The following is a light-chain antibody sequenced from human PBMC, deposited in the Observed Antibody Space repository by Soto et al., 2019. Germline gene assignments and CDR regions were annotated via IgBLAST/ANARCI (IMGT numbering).Light chain of an antibody. V-gene: IGKV1-5*03. CDR2: KAS. J-gene: IGKJ2*01. CDR1: QTISSW. CDR3: QQYGSSTYT. Sequence: DIQMTQSPSTLSGSVGDRVTITCRASQTISSWLAWYQQKPGKAPKLLIYKASTLKSGVPSRFSGSGSGTEFTLTISRLEPEDFAVYYCQQYGSSTYTFGQGTKVDIK.